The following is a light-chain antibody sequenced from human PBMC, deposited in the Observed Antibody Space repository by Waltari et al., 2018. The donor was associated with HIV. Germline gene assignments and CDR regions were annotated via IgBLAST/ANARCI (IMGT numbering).Light chain of an antibody. V-gene: IGLV3-19*01. CDR2: GKN. Sequence: SSELTQDPAVSVALGQTVRITCQGASLRSYYASWYQQKPGQAPVLVIYGKNNRPSGIPDRFSGSSSGNTASLTITGAQAEDEADYYCNSRDSSGVVFGGGTKLTVL. CDR3: NSRDSSGVV. CDR1: SLRSYY. J-gene: IGLJ2*01.